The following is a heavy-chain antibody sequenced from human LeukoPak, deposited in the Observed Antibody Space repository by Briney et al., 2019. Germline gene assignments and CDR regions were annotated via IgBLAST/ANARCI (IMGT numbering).Heavy chain of an antibody. V-gene: IGHV1-8*01. CDR1: GYTFTSYD. CDR2: MNPNSGNT. D-gene: IGHD3-3*01. Sequence: ASVKVSCKASGYTFTSYDINWVRQATGQGLEWMGWMNPNSGNTGYAQKFQGRVTMTRNTSISTAYMELSSLRSEDTAVYYYARGGGITIFGVVINGYYYYGMDVWGQGTTVTVSS. J-gene: IGHJ6*02. CDR3: ARGGGITIFGVVINGYYYYGMDV.